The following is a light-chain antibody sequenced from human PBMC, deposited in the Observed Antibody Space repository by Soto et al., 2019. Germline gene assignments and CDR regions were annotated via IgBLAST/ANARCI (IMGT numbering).Light chain of an antibody. CDR2: GAS. J-gene: IGKJ4*01. V-gene: IGKV3-15*01. CDR3: QQYNNWPPLT. CDR1: QSVSTN. Sequence: EIVMTQSPATLSVSPGERATLSCRASQSVSTNLAWYQQKPGQPPRLLIYGASTRATAIPARFSGSWSETEFTLTISSLQSEDFAVYYCQQYNNWPPLTFGGGTKVEIK.